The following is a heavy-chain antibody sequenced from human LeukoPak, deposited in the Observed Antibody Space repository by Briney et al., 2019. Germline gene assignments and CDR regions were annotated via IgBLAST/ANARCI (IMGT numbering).Heavy chain of an antibody. CDR2: MSYDGSDK. CDR3: AKAGSYYYFGMDV. D-gene: IGHD2-15*01. Sequence: PGGSLRLSCVASGFPFSSYGMYWVRQAPGKGLEWVAVMSYDGSDKYYADSVKGRFTISRDNSKNTVYLQMNSLRAEDTAVYYCAKAGSYYYFGMDVWGQGTTVTVSS. CDR1: GFPFSSYG. V-gene: IGHV3-30*18. J-gene: IGHJ6*02.